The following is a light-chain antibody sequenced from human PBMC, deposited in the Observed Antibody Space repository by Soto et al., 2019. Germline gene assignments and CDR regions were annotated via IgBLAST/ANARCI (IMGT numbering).Light chain of an antibody. V-gene: IGKV1-27*01. J-gene: IGKJ5*01. Sequence: DIQMTQSPSSLSASVGDRVTITCRASQGISNFLAWYQQKPGKVPKLLISAASTLQSGVPSRFSGSGSGTDFNLTITSLQPEDVATYTCQKYNSVITFGQRTRREIK. CDR2: AAS. CDR3: QKYNSVIT. CDR1: QGISNF.